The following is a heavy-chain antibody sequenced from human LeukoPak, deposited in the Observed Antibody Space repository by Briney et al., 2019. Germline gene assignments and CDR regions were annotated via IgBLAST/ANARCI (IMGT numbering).Heavy chain of an antibody. V-gene: IGHV3-30-3*01. D-gene: IGHD3-10*01. CDR1: GFIFRNYA. CDR3: ARDRLWFGGKGFDY. Sequence: PGGSLRLSCTASGFIFRNYAMSWVRQAPGKGLEWVAVISHDGSNKYYADSVKGRFTISRDNSKTTLYLQMNSLRVEDTAVYYCARDRLWFGGKGFDYWGQGTLVTVSS. J-gene: IGHJ4*02. CDR2: ISHDGSNK.